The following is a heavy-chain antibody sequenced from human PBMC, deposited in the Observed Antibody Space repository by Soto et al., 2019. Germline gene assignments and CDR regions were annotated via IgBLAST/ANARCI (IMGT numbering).Heavy chain of an antibody. Sequence: EVQMLESGGGLVQPGGSLRLSCAASGFTFSSYALTWVRQAPGKGLEWVSSITGSGDYTRYTDSVKGRFTITRDNAKNTLFLQMKSLRADDSAIYYCGKDPNGDYFGAFDFWGQWTMVTVSS. V-gene: IGHV3-23*01. CDR3: GKDPNGDYFGAFDF. J-gene: IGHJ3*01. CDR1: GFTFSSYA. D-gene: IGHD4-17*01. CDR2: ITGSGDYT.